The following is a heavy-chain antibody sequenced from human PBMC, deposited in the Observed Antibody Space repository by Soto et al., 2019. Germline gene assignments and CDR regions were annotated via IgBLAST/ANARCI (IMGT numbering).Heavy chain of an antibody. J-gene: IGHJ4*02. CDR3: AKREVRGITMVRGVVDY. D-gene: IGHD3-10*01. CDR2: ISGSGGST. CDR1: GFTFSSYA. Sequence: EVQLLESGGGLVQPGGSLRLSCAASGFTFSSYAMSWVRQAPGKGLEWVSAISGSGGSTYYADSVKGRFTISRDNSKNTLYLQMNSLRAEGTAVYYCAKREVRGITMVRGVVDYWGQGTLVTVSS. V-gene: IGHV3-23*01.